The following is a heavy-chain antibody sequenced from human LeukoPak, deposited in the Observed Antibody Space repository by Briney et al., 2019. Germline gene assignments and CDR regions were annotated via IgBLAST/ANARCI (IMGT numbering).Heavy chain of an antibody. Sequence: PGGSLRLSCAASGFTFSTYAMSWVRQAPGRGLEWVSGISGSGDDTFYADSVKGRVTISRDNSKNTLYLQMSSLRAEDTAVYYCAKGRQWQFRFRHYSYYYMDVWGKGTTVAVSS. V-gene: IGHV3-23*01. J-gene: IGHJ6*03. CDR3: AKGRQWQFRFRHYSYYYMDV. D-gene: IGHD6-19*01. CDR2: ISGSGDDT. CDR1: GFTFSTYA.